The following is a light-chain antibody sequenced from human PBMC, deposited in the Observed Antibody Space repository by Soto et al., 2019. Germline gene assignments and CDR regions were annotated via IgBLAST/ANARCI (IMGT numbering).Light chain of an antibody. V-gene: IGKV3-15*01. CDR1: QSVSKN. CDR2: GAS. CDR3: QQYNNWPYT. Sequence: EKVMTQSPATLSVSPGERATLSCRASQSVSKNLAWYQQKAGQAPRLLIFGASTRATGIPARFSGSVSGTQYTLSISSLQSEDFGVYYCQQYNNWPYTVGQGTKLQIK. J-gene: IGKJ2*01.